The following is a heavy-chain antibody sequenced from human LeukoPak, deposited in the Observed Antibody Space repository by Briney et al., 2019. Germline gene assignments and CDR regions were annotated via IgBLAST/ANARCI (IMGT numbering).Heavy chain of an antibody. J-gene: IGHJ5*01. CDR1: GFTFSNYW. V-gene: IGHV3-7*01. D-gene: IGHD3-10*01. Sequence: GGTLRLSCAASGFTFSNYWMSWVPQAPGKGLEWLANKNQDGSEMYYVASVKGRLPISRDNGKNSLYLQINSLRADDPAVYYCATSRSFNPIIVGWFDSWGQGALVTVSS. CDR3: ATSRSFNPIIVGWFDS. CDR2: KNQDGSEM.